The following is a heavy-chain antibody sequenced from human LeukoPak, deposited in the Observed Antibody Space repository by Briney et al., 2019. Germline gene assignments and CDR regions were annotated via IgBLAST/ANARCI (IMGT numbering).Heavy chain of an antibody. CDR1: GFTFSSYS. J-gene: IGHJ4*02. D-gene: IGHD6-13*01. Sequence: PGGSLRLSCAASGFTFSSYSMNWVRQAPGKGLEWVSSISSSSSYIYYADSVKGRFTISRDNAKNSLYLQMNSLRAEDTAVYYCAKKVSSNWYHFDYWGQGTLVTVSS. CDR2: ISSSSSYI. CDR3: AKKVSSNWYHFDY. V-gene: IGHV3-21*01.